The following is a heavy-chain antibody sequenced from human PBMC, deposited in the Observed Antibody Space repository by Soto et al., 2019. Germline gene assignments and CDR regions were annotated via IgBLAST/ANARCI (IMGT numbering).Heavy chain of an antibody. V-gene: IGHV1-69*13. J-gene: IGHJ6*02. CDR3: ARDLAAAGILVFGMDV. CDR1: GGTFSSYA. Sequence: ASVKVSCKASGGTFSSYAISWVRQAPGQGLERMGGIIPIFGTANYAQKFQGRVTITADESTSTAYMELSSLRSEDTAVYYCARDLAAAGILVFGMDVWGQGTTVTVSS. CDR2: IIPIFGTA. D-gene: IGHD6-13*01.